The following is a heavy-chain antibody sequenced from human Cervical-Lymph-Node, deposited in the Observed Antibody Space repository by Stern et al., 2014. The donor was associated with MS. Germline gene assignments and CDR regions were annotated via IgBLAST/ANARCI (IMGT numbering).Heavy chain of an antibody. D-gene: IGHD6-13*01. CDR1: GGTFSSYA. J-gene: IGHJ6*02. Sequence: VQLVESGAEVKKPGSSVKVSCKASGGTFSSYAISWVRQAPGQGLEWMGGIIPIFGTANYAQKFQGRVTITADESTSTAYMELSSLRSEDTAVYYCARESQQQPPVYYYYGMDVWGQGTTVTVSS. CDR3: ARESQQQPPVYYYYGMDV. CDR2: IIPIFGTA. V-gene: IGHV1-69*01.